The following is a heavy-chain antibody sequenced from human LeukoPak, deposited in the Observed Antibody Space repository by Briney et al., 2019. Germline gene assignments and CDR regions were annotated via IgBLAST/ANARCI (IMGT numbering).Heavy chain of an antibody. V-gene: IGHV4-59*01. Sequence: SETLSLTCAVSGGSISGYYWSWIRQPPGKGLEWIGYIYYTGNTNYNPSLKSRVTISVDTSKNQFSLKLTSVTAADTAVYYCARGLLGSGSYPVFEYWGQGTLVTVSS. CDR3: ARGLLGSGSYPVFEY. D-gene: IGHD3-10*01. CDR2: IYYTGNT. J-gene: IGHJ4*02. CDR1: GGSISGYY.